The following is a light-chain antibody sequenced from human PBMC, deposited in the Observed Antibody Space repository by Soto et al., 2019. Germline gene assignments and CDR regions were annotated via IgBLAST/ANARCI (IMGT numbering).Light chain of an antibody. V-gene: IGKV3-11*01. CDR2: GAS. J-gene: IGKJ4*01. Sequence: EIVLTQSPATLSLSPGERATLSCRASQSVSSYLAWYQQKPGQAPRLLIYGASNRATGIPARFSGSGSGTDFTLTISSLEPEDFEVYYCQQRSNWPLTFGGGTKVEIK. CDR1: QSVSSY. CDR3: QQRSNWPLT.